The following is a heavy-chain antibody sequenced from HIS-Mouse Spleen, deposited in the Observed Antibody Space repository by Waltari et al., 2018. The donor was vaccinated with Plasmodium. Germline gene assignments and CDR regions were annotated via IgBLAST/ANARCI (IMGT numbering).Heavy chain of an antibody. CDR1: GVSISSSSYY. CDR2: IFYSGRT. J-gene: IGHJ4*02. D-gene: IGHD1-26*01. V-gene: IGHV4-39*01. Sequence: QLQLQESGPGLVKPSETLSLTCTVSGVSISSSSYYWGWIRQPPGKGLEWIGSIFYSGRTYSNPTSKIRVTISVDTSKNQFSLKLSSVTAADTAVYYCARRGGSYYYFDYWGQGTLVTVSS. CDR3: ARRGGSYYYFDY.